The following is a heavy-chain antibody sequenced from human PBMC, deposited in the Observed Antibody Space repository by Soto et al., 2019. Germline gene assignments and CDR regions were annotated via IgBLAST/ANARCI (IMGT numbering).Heavy chain of an antibody. CDR2: ISSSSSTI. CDR1: GFTFSSYS. D-gene: IGHD3-3*01. CDR3: ARDRGVVSRNDAFDI. Sequence: EVQLVESGGGLVQPGGSLRLSCAASGFTFSSYSMNWVRQAPGKGLEWVSYISSSSSTIYYADSVKGRVTISRDNAKNSLYLQMNSLRDEDTAVYYCARDRGVVSRNDAFDIWGQGTMVTVSS. J-gene: IGHJ3*02. V-gene: IGHV3-48*02.